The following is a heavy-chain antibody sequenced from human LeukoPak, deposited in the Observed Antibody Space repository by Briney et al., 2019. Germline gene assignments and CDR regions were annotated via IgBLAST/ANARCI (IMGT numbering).Heavy chain of an antibody. Sequence: GALSLSCAASGFTFSSHGMSWVRPAPGKGLEWVSGIVGGAGGTYYADSVKGRFTISRDNSKNTLYLQMNSLRAEDTAVYYCAHGSMYQLDYWGQGTLVTVSS. J-gene: IGHJ4*02. CDR2: IVGGAGGT. CDR3: AHGSMYQLDY. D-gene: IGHD2-2*01. CDR1: GFTFSSHG. V-gene: IGHV3-23*01.